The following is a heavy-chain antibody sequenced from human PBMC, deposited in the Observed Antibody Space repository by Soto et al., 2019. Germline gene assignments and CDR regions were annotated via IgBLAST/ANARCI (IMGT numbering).Heavy chain of an antibody. CDR2: VSGYNGNA. V-gene: IGHV1-18*04. D-gene: IGHD6-6*01. Sequence: QIQLVQSGPELMKPGASVRVSCKASGYPFTTYDITWVRQAPGQGLEWMGWVSGYNGNAKYAQRLQGRVTMTRETSTSTAYMELRSLISDDTAIYYCARDSTARLAWFDPWGQGSLVIVSS. CDR3: ARDSTARLAWFDP. CDR1: GYPFTTYD. J-gene: IGHJ5*02.